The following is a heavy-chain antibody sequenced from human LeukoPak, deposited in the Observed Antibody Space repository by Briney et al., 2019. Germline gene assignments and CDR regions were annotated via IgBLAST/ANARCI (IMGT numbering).Heavy chain of an antibody. D-gene: IGHD3-10*01. CDR1: GYTFTGYY. Sequence: ASVKVSCKASGYTFTGYYMHWVRQAPGQGLEWMGWINPNSGGTNYAQKFQGRVTMTRDTSISTAYMELSRLRSDDTAVYYCARTLWFGEFTGEFDYWGQGTLVTVSS. CDR2: INPNSGGT. J-gene: IGHJ4*02. CDR3: ARTLWFGEFTGEFDY. V-gene: IGHV1-2*02.